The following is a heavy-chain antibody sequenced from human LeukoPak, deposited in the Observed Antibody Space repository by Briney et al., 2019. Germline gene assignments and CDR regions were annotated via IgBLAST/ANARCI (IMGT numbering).Heavy chain of an antibody. V-gene: IGHV3-53*01. CDR1: GFTVSSNY. D-gene: IGHD3-3*01. J-gene: IGHJ4*02. CDR2: IYTGGST. CDR3: ARQSLHYDFWSGYYDY. Sequence: PGGSLRLSCADSGFTVSSNYMSWVRQAPGKGLEWVSVIYTGGSTHYADSVKGRFTISRDNSKNTLYLQMNSLRAEDTAVYYCARQSLHYDFWSGYYDYWGQGALVTVPS.